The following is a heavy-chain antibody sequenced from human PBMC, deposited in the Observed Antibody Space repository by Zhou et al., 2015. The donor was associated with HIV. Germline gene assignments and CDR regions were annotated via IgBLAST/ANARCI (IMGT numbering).Heavy chain of an antibody. CDR1: GGTFTNYA. J-gene: IGHJ3*02. CDR3: ARSSVNHDNAFDI. CDR2: VIPVLGTE. V-gene: IGHV1-69*06. D-gene: IGHD3-22*01. Sequence: QVQLVQSGAEVKPPGSSVRVSCQASGGTFTNYAVSWVRQAPGHGLEWMGGVIPVLGTEKYARKFLGKVTITADKFTSTSYMEVFSLTSEDAAIYFCARSSVNHDNAFDIWGQGTKVIVSS.